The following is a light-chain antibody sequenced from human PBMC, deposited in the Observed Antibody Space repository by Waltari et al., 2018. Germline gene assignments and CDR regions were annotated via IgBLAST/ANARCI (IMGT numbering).Light chain of an antibody. CDR2: DAS. CDR3: QHRSGP. Sequence: EIVLTQSPATLSLSPGERATLSCRASQSVSDSLDWYQHKPGQTPRLLVYDASNRATGVPARCRGSGSGTHFTLTISSLGPADFAVYYCQHRSGPFGPGTKVDFK. CDR1: QSVSDS. V-gene: IGKV3-11*01. J-gene: IGKJ3*01.